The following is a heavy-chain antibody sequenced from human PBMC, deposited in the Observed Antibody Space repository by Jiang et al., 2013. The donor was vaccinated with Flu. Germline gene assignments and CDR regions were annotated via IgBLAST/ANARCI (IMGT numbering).Heavy chain of an antibody. V-gene: IGHV3-11*06. CDR3: ARRYCSGGSCYPMTFDY. CDR2: ISSSGSYI. CDR1: GFTFSDYY. J-gene: IGHJ4*02. D-gene: IGHD2-15*01. Sequence: GLVKPGGSLRLSCATSGFTFSDYYMNWIRQAPGKGLEWVSYISSSGSYINYADSVKGRFTISRDNAKNSLYLLMNSLRAEDTAVYYCARRYCSGGSCYPMTFDYWGQGTLVTVSS.